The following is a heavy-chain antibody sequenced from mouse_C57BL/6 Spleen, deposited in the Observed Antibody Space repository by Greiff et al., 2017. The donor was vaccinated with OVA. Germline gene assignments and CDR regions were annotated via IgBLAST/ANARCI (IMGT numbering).Heavy chain of an antibody. CDR1: GYSITSGYI. D-gene: IGHD1-1*01. V-gene: IGHV3-1*01. Sequence: VQLQQSGAGMVKPSQSLSLTCTVTGYSITSGYIWYWIRPLPGNQLEWMGYISYSGSTNYTPTLKSRIAITHDTSKNHFFLQLTSVTTEDTATYYGARDGLYCSRAYCYFDVWGTGTTVTVSS. J-gene: IGHJ1*03. CDR2: ISYSGST. CDR3: ARDGLYCSRAYCYFDV.